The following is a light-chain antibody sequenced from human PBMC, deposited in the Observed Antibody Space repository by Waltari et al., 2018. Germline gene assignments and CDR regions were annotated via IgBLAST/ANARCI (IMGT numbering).Light chain of an antibody. J-gene: IGLJ3*02. CDR3: AVWDDSLSGPG. CDR2: TNN. Sequence: QSVLTQPPSASGTPGQRVTISCSGSTSNIGSNTVNWYQQLPGTAPKLLIYTNNQRPSGVPDRFSGSKSGTSASLAISGRQSEDEADYYWAVWDDSLSGPGFGGGTKVTVL. V-gene: IGLV1-44*01. CDR1: TSNIGSNT.